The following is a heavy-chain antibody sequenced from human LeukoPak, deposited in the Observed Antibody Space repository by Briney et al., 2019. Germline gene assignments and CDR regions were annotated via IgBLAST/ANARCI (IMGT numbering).Heavy chain of an antibody. CDR2: IYYSGST. CDR1: GDSISSYY. D-gene: IGHD3-22*01. V-gene: IGHV4-59*01. Sequence: PSETLSLTCTVSGDSISSYYWSWIRQPPGKGLEWIGYIYYSGSTNYSPSLKSRVTISEDTSKNQFSLKLSSVTAADTAVYYCARGSSGYFHDYWGQGILVTVSS. J-gene: IGHJ4*02. CDR3: ARGSSGYFHDY.